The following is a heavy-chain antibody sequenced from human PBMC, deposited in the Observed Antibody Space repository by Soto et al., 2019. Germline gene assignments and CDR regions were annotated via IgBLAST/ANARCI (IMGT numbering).Heavy chain of an antibody. Sequence: GGSLRLSCAASGFTFSSYWMHWVRQAPGKGLVWVSRINSDGSSTSYADSVKGRFTISRDNGKSSLYLQMNSLRAVDTALYYCVRQQYDFLVDPWGQGTLVTVSS. CDR1: GFTFSSYW. CDR2: INSDGSST. V-gene: IGHV3-74*01. CDR3: VRQQYDFLVDP. D-gene: IGHD3-16*01. J-gene: IGHJ5*02.